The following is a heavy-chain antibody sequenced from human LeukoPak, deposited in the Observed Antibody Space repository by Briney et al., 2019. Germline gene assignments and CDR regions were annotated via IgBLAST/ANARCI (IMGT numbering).Heavy chain of an antibody. V-gene: IGHV3-48*01. J-gene: IGHJ4*02. D-gene: IGHD4-17*01. CDR2: ISSSSSTI. Sequence: GGSLRLSCAASGFTFSSYSMNWVRQAPGKGLEWVSYISSSSSTIYYADSVKGRFTISRDNAKNTLYLQMIRLRAEDTAVYYCAQATLRATPHPFDYWGQGTLVTVSS. CDR3: AQATLRATPHPFDY. CDR1: GFTFSSYS.